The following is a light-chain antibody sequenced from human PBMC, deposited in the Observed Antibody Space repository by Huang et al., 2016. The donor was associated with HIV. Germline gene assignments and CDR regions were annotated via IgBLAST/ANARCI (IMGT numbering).Light chain of an antibody. V-gene: IGKV1-39*01. Sequence: DIQMTQSPFSLSASVGDRVTITCRASQSISSYLNWYQQKPGKAPKILIYAASTLQSGIPSRFSGSGAGTDFTITITSLQPEDFATYYCQQTYIIPITFGQGTKLEIK. J-gene: IGKJ2*01. CDR2: AAS. CDR3: QQTYIIPIT. CDR1: QSISSY.